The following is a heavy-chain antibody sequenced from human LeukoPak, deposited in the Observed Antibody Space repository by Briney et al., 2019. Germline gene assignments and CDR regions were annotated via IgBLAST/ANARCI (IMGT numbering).Heavy chain of an antibody. J-gene: IGHJ4*02. V-gene: IGHV3-30*18. Sequence: GRSLRLSCAASGFTFSSYGMHWVRQAPGKGPEWVAVISYDGSNKYYADSVKGRFTISRDNSKNTLYLQVNSLRAEDTAVYYCAKDLGDGSGPDYWGQGTLVTVSS. CDR2: ISYDGSNK. CDR3: AKDLGDGSGPDY. D-gene: IGHD3-10*01. CDR1: GFTFSSYG.